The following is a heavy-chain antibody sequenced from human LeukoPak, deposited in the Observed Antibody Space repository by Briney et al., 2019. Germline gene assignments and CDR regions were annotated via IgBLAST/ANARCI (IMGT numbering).Heavy chain of an antibody. D-gene: IGHD2-15*01. CDR3: SGSHGCYCSCGSWYGPAYYFDY. Sequence: GGSLRLSCAASGVTFSSYGMHWVRQAPGKGLEWVSFIRYDGSNKYYADSVRGRFTISRDTSKNTLYIYMNSTRAEDTAVYYCSGSHGCYCSCGSWYGPAYYFDYWGQGTLVTVSS. CDR2: IRYDGSNK. CDR1: GVTFSSYG. J-gene: IGHJ4*02. V-gene: IGHV3-30*02.